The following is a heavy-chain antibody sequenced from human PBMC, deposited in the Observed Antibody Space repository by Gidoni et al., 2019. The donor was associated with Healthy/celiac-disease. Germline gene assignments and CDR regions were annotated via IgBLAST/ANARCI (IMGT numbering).Heavy chain of an antibody. D-gene: IGHD1-20*01. CDR3: ARRVTDYYYFYGMDV. CDR2: ISAYNGNT. CDR1: GYTFTSYG. J-gene: IGHJ6*02. V-gene: IGHV1-18*04. Sequence: QVQLVQSGAEVKKPGASLKVSCKASGYTFTSYGISWVRLAPGQGLEWMGWISAYNGNTNYAQRLQGRVTMTTDTSTSTAYMELRSLRSDDTAVYYCARRVTDYYYFYGMDVWGQGTTVTVSS.